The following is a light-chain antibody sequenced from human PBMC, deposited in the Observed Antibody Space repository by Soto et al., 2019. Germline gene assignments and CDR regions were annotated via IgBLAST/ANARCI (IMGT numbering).Light chain of an antibody. CDR1: RSVRSH. CDR2: GAS. Sequence: IVITQSPATLSVSPGEGVTLSCRASRSVRSHLAWYQQKPGQPPRLLIYGASTRETGIPARFSGSGFGTEFTLTISSLQSEDFAVYYCQQYGSSTATFGQGTRLEIK. V-gene: IGKV3-15*01. CDR3: QQYGSSTAT. J-gene: IGKJ5*01.